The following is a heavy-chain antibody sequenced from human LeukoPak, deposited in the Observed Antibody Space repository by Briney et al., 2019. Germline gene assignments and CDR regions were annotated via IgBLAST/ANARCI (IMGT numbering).Heavy chain of an antibody. V-gene: IGHV4-59*01. Sequence: SETLSLTCAVYGGSFSGYYWSWIRQPPGKGLEWIGYIYYSGSTNYNPSLKSRVTISVDTSKNQFSLKLSSVTAADTAVYYCAREPPYCDFWGGSFDYWGQGTLVTVSS. J-gene: IGHJ4*02. D-gene: IGHD3-3*01. CDR2: IYYSGST. CDR1: GGSFSGYY. CDR3: AREPPYCDFWGGSFDY.